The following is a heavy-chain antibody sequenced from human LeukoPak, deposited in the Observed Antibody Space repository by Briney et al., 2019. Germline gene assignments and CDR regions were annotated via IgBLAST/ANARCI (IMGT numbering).Heavy chain of an antibody. D-gene: IGHD4/OR15-4a*01. J-gene: IGHJ3*02. V-gene: IGHV4-4*02. CDR1: GGSISSSYW. CDR3: AVLKEGAFDI. CDR2: IFHSGSA. Sequence: SETLSLTCAVSGGSISSSYWWSWVRQPPGKGLEWIGEIFHSGSANYNPSLKSRVTMSVDKSKNQFSLKLSSVTAADTAVYYCAVLKEGAFDIWGQGTMVTVSS.